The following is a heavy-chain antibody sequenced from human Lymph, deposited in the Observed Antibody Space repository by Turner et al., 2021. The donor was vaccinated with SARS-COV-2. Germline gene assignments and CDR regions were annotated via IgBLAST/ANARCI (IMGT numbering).Heavy chain of an antibody. D-gene: IGHD3-3*01. Sequence: QLQLQQSAPGLVKPSETLSLPCAFSDGPISSRSYYWGWIRQPPGKGLEWSGSSHYSGNIYYNPTLKSRVTISVDTSKNQFPLQMSSVTAADTAMHYCAIRFLEYLLPRGFDPWGQGTLVTVSS. V-gene: IGHV4-39*01. CDR2: SHYSGNI. J-gene: IGHJ5*02. CDR1: DGPISSRSYY. CDR3: AIRFLEYLLPRGFDP.